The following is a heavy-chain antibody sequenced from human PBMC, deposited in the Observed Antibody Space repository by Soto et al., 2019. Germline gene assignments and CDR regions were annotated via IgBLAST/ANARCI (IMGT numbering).Heavy chain of an antibody. CDR1: GFTFSRYW. V-gene: IGHV3-7*05. Sequence: EVQLVESGGGLVQPGGSLRLSCAASGFTFSRYWMSWVRQAPGKGLEWVANIKQDGSEKYYVDSVKGRFTISRDNAKNSLYLQMNCLRAEDTAVYYCARDPAQYNSSWYSGGIDYWGQGTLVTVSS. CDR3: ARDPAQYNSSWYSGGIDY. D-gene: IGHD6-13*01. J-gene: IGHJ4*02. CDR2: IKQDGSEK.